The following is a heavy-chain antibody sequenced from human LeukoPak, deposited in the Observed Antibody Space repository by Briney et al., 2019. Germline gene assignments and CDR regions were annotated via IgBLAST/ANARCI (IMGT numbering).Heavy chain of an antibody. D-gene: IGHD4-23*01. CDR2: NYHSGST. Sequence: SETLSLTCTVSGGSISSYYWSWIRQPPGKGLEWIGYNYHSGSTDYNPSIKSRVTISVDTSKSQFSLKLTSVTAADTAVYYCATLTTVVTAYYFDYWGQGTLVTVSS. CDR1: GGSISSYY. V-gene: IGHV4-59*08. CDR3: ATLTTVVTAYYFDY. J-gene: IGHJ4*02.